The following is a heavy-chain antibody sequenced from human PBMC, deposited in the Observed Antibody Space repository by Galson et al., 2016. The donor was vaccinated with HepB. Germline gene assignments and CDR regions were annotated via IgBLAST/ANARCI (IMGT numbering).Heavy chain of an antibody. Sequence: SLRLSCAASGVNLSRSGMHWVHQAPGKGLEWVAVVSYDGVNKFYADSVKGRFTITRDNSKNTLYMQMNSLTTEDTAVYYCAKDLTVVGYYPDAFHIWGPGTMVTVAS. D-gene: IGHD2-15*01. J-gene: IGHJ3*02. CDR1: GVNLSRSG. CDR2: VSYDGVNK. V-gene: IGHV3-30*18. CDR3: AKDLTVVGYYPDAFHI.